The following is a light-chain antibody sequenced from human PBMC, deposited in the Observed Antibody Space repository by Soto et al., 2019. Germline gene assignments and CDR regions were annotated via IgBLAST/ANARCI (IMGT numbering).Light chain of an antibody. CDR1: QSIDTY. Sequence: DIQMTQSPSSLSASIGDRVTITCRASQSIDTYLSWYQKKPGKAPKLLMFGVSNLESGVPSRFSGSGSGTEFTLTISSLQPDDFATYYCQQYNSYPWTFGQGTKVDIK. V-gene: IGKV1-5*01. J-gene: IGKJ1*01. CDR3: QQYNSYPWT. CDR2: GVS.